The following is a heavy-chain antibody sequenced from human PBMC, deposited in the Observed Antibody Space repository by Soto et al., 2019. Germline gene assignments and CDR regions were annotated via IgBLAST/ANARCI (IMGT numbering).Heavy chain of an antibody. CDR3: AHSFGVPLFDY. V-gene: IGHV2-5*02. CDR1: GFSLSTSGVG. CDR2: IYWDDDK. Sequence: QITLKESGPTLVKPTQTLTLTCTFSGFSLSTSGVGVGWIRQPPGKALEWLALIYWDDDKRYSPSLKSRLTISKDTSKNQVVLTLSNTGPLETATYYCAHSFGVPLFDYWGQGTLVTVSS. D-gene: IGHD3-3*01. J-gene: IGHJ4*02.